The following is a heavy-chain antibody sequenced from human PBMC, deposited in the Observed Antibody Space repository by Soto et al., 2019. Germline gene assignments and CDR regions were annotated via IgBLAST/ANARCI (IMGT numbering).Heavy chain of an antibody. CDR1: GYTFTSYG. Sequence: ASVKVSCKASGYTFTSYGISCVRQAPGQGLEWMGWISAYNGNTNYAQKLQGRVTMTTDTSTSTAYMELRSLRSDDTAVYYCARVICTNGVCPFDYWGQGTLVTVSS. CDR3: ARVICTNGVCPFDY. D-gene: IGHD2-8*01. V-gene: IGHV1-18*04. CDR2: ISAYNGNT. J-gene: IGHJ4*02.